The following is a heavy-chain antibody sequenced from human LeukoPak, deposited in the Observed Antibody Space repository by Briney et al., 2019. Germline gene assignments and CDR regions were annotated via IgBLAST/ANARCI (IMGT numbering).Heavy chain of an antibody. D-gene: IGHD2-2*01. Sequence: GGSLRLSCAASGFTFSSYWMSWVRQAPGKGLEWVANIKQDGSEKYYVDSVKGRFTISRDNANNSLYLRMNTLRAEDTAVYYCATDLQPFDYWGQGTLVTVSS. V-gene: IGHV3-7*04. J-gene: IGHJ4*02. CDR2: IKQDGSEK. CDR3: ATDLQPFDY. CDR1: GFTFSSYW.